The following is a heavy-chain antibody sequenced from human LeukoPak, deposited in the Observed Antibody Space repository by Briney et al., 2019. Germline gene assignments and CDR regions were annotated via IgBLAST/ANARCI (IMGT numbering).Heavy chain of an antibody. Sequence: GGSLRLSCAASGFPFSSYSMNWVRQAPGKGLEWVSSISSSSSYIYYADSVKGRFTISRDNSKNTLYLQMNSLRAEDTAVYYCAKGTYYSGSDYWGQGTLVTVSS. CDR2: ISSSSSYI. J-gene: IGHJ4*02. V-gene: IGHV3-21*04. CDR1: GFPFSSYS. CDR3: AKGTYYSGSDY. D-gene: IGHD1-26*01.